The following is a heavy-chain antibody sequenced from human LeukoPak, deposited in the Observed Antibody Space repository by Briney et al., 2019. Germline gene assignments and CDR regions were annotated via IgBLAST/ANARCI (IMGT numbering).Heavy chain of an antibody. D-gene: IGHD5-12*01. CDR2: IDSDGSST. V-gene: IGHV3-74*01. J-gene: IGHJ4*02. CDR1: GFTFSNYW. CDR3: ARGVATIMS. Sequence: GGSLRLSCAASGFTFSNYWMHWVRQAPGKGLVWVSRIDSDGSSTNYADSVKGRFTISRDNAKNTLYLQMNSLRDEDTAVYYCARGVATIMSWGQGTLATVSS.